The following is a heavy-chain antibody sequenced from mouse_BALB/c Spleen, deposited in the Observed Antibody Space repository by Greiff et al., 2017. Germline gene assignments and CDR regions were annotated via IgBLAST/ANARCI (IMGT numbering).Heavy chain of an antibody. CDR1: GYAFTNYL. V-gene: IGHV1-54*01. Sequence: VQLKQSGAELVRPGTSVKVSCKASGYAFTNYLIEWVKQRPGQGLEWIGVINPGSGGTNYNEKFKGKATLTADKSSSTAYMQLSSLTSDDSAVYFCARSSNWDGFAYWGQGTLVTVSA. CDR3: ARSSNWDGFAY. CDR2: INPGSGGT. J-gene: IGHJ3*01. D-gene: IGHD4-1*01.